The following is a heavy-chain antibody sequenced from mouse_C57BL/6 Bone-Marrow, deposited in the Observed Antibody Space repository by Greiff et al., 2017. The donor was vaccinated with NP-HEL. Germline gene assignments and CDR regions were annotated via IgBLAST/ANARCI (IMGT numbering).Heavy chain of an antibody. CDR2: IDPNSGGT. V-gene: IGHV1-72*01. D-gene: IGHD1-1*01. Sequence: QVQLQQPGAELVKPGASVKLSCKASGYTFTSYLMPWVKQRPGRGLEWFGRIDPNSGGTKYNEKFKSKATLTVDKPSSTAYMQLNSLTSEDSAVYYCARYYYGSSSFDYWGQGTTLTVSS. J-gene: IGHJ2*01. CDR1: GYTFTSYL. CDR3: ARYYYGSSSFDY.